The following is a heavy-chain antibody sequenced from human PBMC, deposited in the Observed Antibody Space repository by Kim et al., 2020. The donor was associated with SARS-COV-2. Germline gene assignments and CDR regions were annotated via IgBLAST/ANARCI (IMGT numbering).Heavy chain of an antibody. Sequence: GSLSLTCTVSGGSVSSGSYYWSWIRQPPGKGLEWIGYIYYSGSTNYNPSLKSRVTISVDTSKNQFSLKLSSVTAADTAVYYCARDSSSWPYYYYGMDVWGQGTTVTVSS. J-gene: IGHJ6*02. D-gene: IGHD6-13*01. CDR2: IYYSGST. V-gene: IGHV4-61*01. CDR3: ARDSSSWPYYYYGMDV. CDR1: GGSVSSGSYY.